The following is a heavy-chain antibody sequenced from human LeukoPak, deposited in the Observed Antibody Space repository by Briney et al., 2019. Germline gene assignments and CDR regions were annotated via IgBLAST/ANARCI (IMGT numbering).Heavy chain of an antibody. J-gene: IGHJ6*04. Sequence: PGGSLRLSCAASGFTFSSYEMKWVRQAPGKGLEWVSYISSSGSTIYYADSVKGRFTISRDNAKSSLYLQMNSLRAEDTAVYYCAELGITMIGGVWGKGTTVTISS. CDR2: ISSSGSTI. V-gene: IGHV3-48*03. D-gene: IGHD3-10*02. CDR3: AELGITMIGGV. CDR1: GFTFSSYE.